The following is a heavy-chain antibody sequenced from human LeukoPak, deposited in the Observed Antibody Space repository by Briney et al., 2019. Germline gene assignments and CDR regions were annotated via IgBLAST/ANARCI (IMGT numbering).Heavy chain of an antibody. V-gene: IGHV4-34*01. D-gene: IGHD6-6*01. Sequence: SETLSLTCAVYGGSFSGYYWSWIRQPQGKGMEWIGEINHSGSTNYNPSLKSRVTISVDTSKIQFSLKLSSVTAADTAVYYCARERSIATRNWGQGTLVTVSS. CDR3: ARERSIATRN. CDR1: GGSFSGYY. CDR2: INHSGST. J-gene: IGHJ4*02.